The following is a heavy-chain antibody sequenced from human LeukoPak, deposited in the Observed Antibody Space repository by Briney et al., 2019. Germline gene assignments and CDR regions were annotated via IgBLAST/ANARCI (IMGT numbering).Heavy chain of an antibody. J-gene: IGHJ4*02. Sequence: AASVKVSCKASGYTFTSYDINWVRQATGQGLEWMGWMNPNSGNTGYAQKFQGRATITRNTSISTAYMELSSLRSEDTAVYYCARGYSYGPKVFGYWGQGTLVTVSS. V-gene: IGHV1-8*03. CDR1: GYTFTSYD. CDR3: ARGYSYGPKVFGY. D-gene: IGHD5-18*01. CDR2: MNPNSGNT.